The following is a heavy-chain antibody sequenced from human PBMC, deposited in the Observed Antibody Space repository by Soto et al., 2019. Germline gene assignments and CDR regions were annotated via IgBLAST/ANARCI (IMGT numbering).Heavy chain of an antibody. CDR1: GFSFSDYY. CDR3: ARVAQGSTPLPDY. CDR2: ISSSSSYT. J-gene: IGHJ4*02. V-gene: IGHV3-11*06. Sequence: GGSLRVSCSASGFSFSDYYMSWILQAPGKGLEWVSYISSSSSYTNYADAVKGRFTISRDNAKNSLYLQMNSLRAEDTAVYYCARVAQGSTPLPDYWGQGILVTVSS. D-gene: IGHD2-15*01.